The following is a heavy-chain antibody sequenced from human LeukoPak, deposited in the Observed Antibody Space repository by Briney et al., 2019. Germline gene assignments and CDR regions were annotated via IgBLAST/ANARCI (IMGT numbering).Heavy chain of an antibody. J-gene: IGHJ4*02. D-gene: IGHD3-10*01. CDR2: ISGSGGST. Sequence: GGSLRLSCAASGVTFRSYAMSWVREAPGQGLEWVSVISGSGGSTYYADSVKGRFTISRDNSKNTLYLQMNSLRAEDTAVYYCAKKVSPITMVRGVETDYWGQGTLVTVSS. CDR1: GVTFRSYA. V-gene: IGHV3-23*01. CDR3: AKKVSPITMVRGVETDY.